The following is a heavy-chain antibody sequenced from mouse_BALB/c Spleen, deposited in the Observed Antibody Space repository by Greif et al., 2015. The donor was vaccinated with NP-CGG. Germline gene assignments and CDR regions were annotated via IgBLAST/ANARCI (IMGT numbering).Heavy chain of an antibody. V-gene: IGHV5-12-1*01. CDR3: ARWLLRSWFAY. D-gene: IGHD1-1*01. CDR1: GFAFSSYD. Sequence: DVMLVESGGGLVKPGGSLKLSCAASGFAFSSYDMSWVRQTPEKRLEWVAYISSGGGSTYYPDTVKGRFTSSRDNAKNTLYLQMSSLKSEDTAIYYGARWLLRSWFAYCGQVTLVTVSA. J-gene: IGHJ3*01. CDR2: ISSGGGST.